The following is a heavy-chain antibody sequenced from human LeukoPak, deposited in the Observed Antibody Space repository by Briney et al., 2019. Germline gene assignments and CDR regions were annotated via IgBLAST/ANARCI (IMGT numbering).Heavy chain of an antibody. CDR3: ARAVPPDTRRFFVREQHDYYYGMDV. Sequence: GGSLRLSCAASGFTFSSYAMHWVRQAPGKGLEWVAVISYDGSNKYYADSVKGRFTISRDNSKNTLYLQMNSLRAEDTAVYYCARAVPPDTRRFFVREQHDYYYGMDVWGQGTTVTVSS. V-gene: IGHV3-30-3*01. CDR1: GFTFSSYA. D-gene: IGHD1-26*01. CDR2: ISYDGSNK. J-gene: IGHJ6*02.